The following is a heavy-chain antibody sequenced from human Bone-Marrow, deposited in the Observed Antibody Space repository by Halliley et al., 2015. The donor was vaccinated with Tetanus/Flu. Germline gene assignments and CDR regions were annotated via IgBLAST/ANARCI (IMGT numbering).Heavy chain of an antibody. Sequence: SLRLSCAASGFTFSSYAMAWVRQAPGKGLEWLSSITGGGGYTYYSDSVKGRFTISRDNFNNIVHLQMNGLRAEDTAVYYCAKDWGVAATESRFESWGQGTLVTVAS. J-gene: IGHJ4*02. CDR1: GFTFSSYA. CDR3: AKDWGVAATESRFES. CDR2: ITGGGGYT. V-gene: IGHV3-23*01. D-gene: IGHD3-16*01.